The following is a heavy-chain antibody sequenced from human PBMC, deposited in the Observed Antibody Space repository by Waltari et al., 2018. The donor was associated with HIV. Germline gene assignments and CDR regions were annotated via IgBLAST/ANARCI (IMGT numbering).Heavy chain of an antibody. D-gene: IGHD3-22*01. CDR1: GFPFTNAW. CDR2: IKSKSDGGTI. Sequence: EVYLVESGGGLVEPGESLRLSCASSGFPFTNAWMNWVRRAPGKGLEWIGLIKSKSDGGTIHYATPVKGRFTISRDDSQSMFYLQMTSLTAEDTAVYYCLTHYYDRGFWGQGILVTVSS. J-gene: IGHJ4*02. CDR3: LTHYYDRGF. V-gene: IGHV3-15*06.